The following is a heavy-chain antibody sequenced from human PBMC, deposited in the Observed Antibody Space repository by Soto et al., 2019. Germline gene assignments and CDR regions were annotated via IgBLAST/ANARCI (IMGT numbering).Heavy chain of an antibody. Sequence: EVQLLESGGGLVQPGGSLRLSCAASGFTFSTFDMTWVRQAPGKGLEWVSLIRGVAGSTHYPDSVKGRFTISKDTSNNVLYLEMISLRADDTAVYFCVKGAWLDYWGQGNMVTVSS. CDR3: VKGAWLDY. CDR2: IRGVAGST. V-gene: IGHV3-23*01. J-gene: IGHJ4*02. CDR1: GFTFSTFD.